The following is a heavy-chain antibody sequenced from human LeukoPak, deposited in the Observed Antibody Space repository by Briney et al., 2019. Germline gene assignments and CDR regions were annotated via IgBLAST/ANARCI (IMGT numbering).Heavy chain of an antibody. CDR3: ARDDAVAGLSFDY. V-gene: IGHV3-21*01. Sequence: PGGSLRLSCAASGFTFSSYSMNWVRQAPGKGLEWVSSISSSSSYIYYADSVKGRFTISRDNAKNSLYLQMNSLRAEDTAVYYCARDDAVAGLSFDYWGQEPWSPSPQ. D-gene: IGHD6-19*01. CDR2: ISSSSSYI. CDR1: GFTFSSYS. J-gene: IGHJ4*01.